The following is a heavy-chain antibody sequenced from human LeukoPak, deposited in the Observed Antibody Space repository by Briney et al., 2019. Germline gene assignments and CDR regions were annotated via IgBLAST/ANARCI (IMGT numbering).Heavy chain of an antibody. CDR2: VKIKTESGPT. V-gene: IGHV3-15*01. D-gene: IGHD3-10*01. CDR1: GLTFTTAW. Sequence: GRSLRPSCAASGLTFTTAWMTWVRQAPGTGLEWVGRVKIKTESGPTDGAATVERRFTISINESRNTLLLQMNSLIAEDTAVYYGTTGSFRPFGSGTPRFDYWGQGTLVTVSA. CDR3: TTGSFRPFGSGTPRFDY. J-gene: IGHJ4*02.